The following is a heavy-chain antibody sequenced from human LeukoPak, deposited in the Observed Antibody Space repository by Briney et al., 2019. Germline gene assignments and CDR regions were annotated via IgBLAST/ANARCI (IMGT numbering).Heavy chain of an antibody. D-gene: IGHD1-26*01. CDR2: INQGGSNT. Sequence: GGSLRLSCAASGFTFNTYWMTWVRRAPGKGLEWVADINQGGSNTKYVDSVKGRFTISRDNARNSLYLQMDNLGADDTAMYYCARVSTGSYYDYWGQGTLVTVSS. V-gene: IGHV3-7*01. CDR1: GFTFNTYW. J-gene: IGHJ4*02. CDR3: ARVSTGSYYDY.